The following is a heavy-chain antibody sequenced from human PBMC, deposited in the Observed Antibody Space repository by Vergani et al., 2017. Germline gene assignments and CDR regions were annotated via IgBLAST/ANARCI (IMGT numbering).Heavy chain of an antibody. J-gene: IGHJ5*02. Sequence: QVQLVESGGGVVQPGRSLRLSCAASGFTFSSYGMHWVRQAPGKGLEWVAVIWYDGSNKYYADSVKGRFTISRDNSKNTLYLQMNSLRAEDTAVYYCARGGGRGVVARNWFDPWGQGTLVTVSS. V-gene: IGHV3-33*01. CDR3: ARGGGRGVVARNWFDP. D-gene: IGHD2-15*01. CDR2: IWYDGSNK. CDR1: GFTFSSYG.